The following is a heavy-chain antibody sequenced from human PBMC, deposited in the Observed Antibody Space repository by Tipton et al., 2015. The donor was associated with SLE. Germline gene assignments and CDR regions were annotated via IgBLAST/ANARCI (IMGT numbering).Heavy chain of an antibody. Sequence: TLSLTCTVSGGSIRSSSYYWGWIRQTPGKGLGWIGYIYYTGNTKYNQSLQSRVTMSVDTSKNQFSLKLTSVTAADTAFYYCARDSVGGPFDLWGQGTLATVSS. D-gene: IGHD1-26*01. J-gene: IGHJ4*02. CDR2: IYYTGNT. CDR3: ARDSVGGPFDL. CDR1: GGSIRSSSYY. V-gene: IGHV4-39*07.